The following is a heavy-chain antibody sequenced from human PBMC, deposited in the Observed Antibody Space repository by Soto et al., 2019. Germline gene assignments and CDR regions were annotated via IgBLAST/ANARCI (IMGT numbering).Heavy chain of an antibody. CDR1: GFTFTSSA. J-gene: IGHJ4*02. Sequence: SVKVSCKASGFTFTSSAVQWVRQARGQRLEWIGWIVVGSGNTNYAQRFQERVTITRDMSTSTAYMELSSLRSEDTAVYYCAAGPPPYYYDSSGYYWGQGTLVTVSS. CDR3: AAGPPPYYYDSSGYY. D-gene: IGHD3-22*01. CDR2: IVVGSGNT. V-gene: IGHV1-58*01.